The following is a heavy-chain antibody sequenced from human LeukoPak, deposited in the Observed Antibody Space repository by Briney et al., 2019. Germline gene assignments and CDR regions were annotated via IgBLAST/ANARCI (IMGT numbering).Heavy chain of an antibody. V-gene: IGHV3-23*01. CDR2: ISASDDST. D-gene: IGHD6-19*01. CDR3: AKLTSGWFEDF. J-gene: IGHJ4*02. CDR1: GFTFSSYA. Sequence: PGGSLRLSCAASGFTFSSYAMTWVRQAPGKGLEWVSAISASDDSTFYVDSVRGRFTISRDFSKNTLYLQMNSLRAEDTAVYYCAKLTSGWFEDFWGQGTLVTVSP.